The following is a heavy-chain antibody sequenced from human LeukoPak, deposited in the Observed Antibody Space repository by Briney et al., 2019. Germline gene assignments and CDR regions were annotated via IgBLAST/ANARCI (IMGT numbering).Heavy chain of an antibody. D-gene: IGHD6-6*01. V-gene: IGHV5-51*01. Sequence: GESLKISCRGSGNSFTNSWIGWVRQMPGKGLEWMGIIYPGDSDTRYSPSFQGQVTISADKSISTAYLQWSSLKASDTAMYYCARLSAARSFDYWGQGTLVTVSS. J-gene: IGHJ4*02. CDR2: IYPGDSDT. CDR1: GNSFTNSW. CDR3: ARLSAARSFDY.